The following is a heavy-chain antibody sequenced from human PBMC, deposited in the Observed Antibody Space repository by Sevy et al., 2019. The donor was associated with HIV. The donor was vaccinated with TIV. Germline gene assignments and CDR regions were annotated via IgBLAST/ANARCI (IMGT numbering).Heavy chain of an antibody. CDR1: GYSLTKIS. V-gene: IGHV1-24*01. CDR2: FDPEDRET. Sequence: APVKVSCKVSGYSLTKISMHWVRQAPGKGLERMGRFDPEDRETIYAQRFQGRLTMSEDTYTDTAYMELSSVRWEGTSVYYCAGARESHDHNSGYFDYWGQGTLVTVSS. CDR3: AGARESHDHNSGYFDY. J-gene: IGHJ4*02. D-gene: IGHD3-22*01.